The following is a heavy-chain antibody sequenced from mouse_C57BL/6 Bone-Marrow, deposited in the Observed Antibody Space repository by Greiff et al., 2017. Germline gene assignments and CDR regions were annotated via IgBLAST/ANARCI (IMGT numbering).Heavy chain of an antibody. D-gene: IGHD1-3*01. V-gene: IGHV2-2*01. CDR3: ARNEGDKGNWYFDV. J-gene: IGHJ1*03. CDR1: GFSLTSYG. Sequence: QVQLQQSGPGLVQPSQSLSITCTVSGFSLTSYGVHWVRQSPGRGLEWRGVIWSGGSTDYNAAFISRLSISKDNSKSQVFFKMNSLQADDTAIYYCARNEGDKGNWYFDVWGTGTTVTVSS. CDR2: IWSGGST.